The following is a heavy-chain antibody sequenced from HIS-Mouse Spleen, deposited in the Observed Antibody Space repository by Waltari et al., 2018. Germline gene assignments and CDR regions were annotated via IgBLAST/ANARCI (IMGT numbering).Heavy chain of an antibody. Sequence: QVQLVESGGGVVQPGRSLRLSCAASAFTFSTYAMHWARQAPGKGPEWVAVISYAGSNKSYADSVKGRFTISRDNSKNTLYLQMNSLRAEDTAVYYCARDIRSSSKGHNWFDPWGQGTLVTVSS. V-gene: IGHV3-30*04. D-gene: IGHD6-6*01. CDR1: AFTFSTYA. J-gene: IGHJ5*02. CDR2: ISYAGSNK. CDR3: ARDIRSSSKGHNWFDP.